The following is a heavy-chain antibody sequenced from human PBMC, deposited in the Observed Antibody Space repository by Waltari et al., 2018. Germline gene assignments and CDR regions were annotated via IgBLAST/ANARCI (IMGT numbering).Heavy chain of an antibody. CDR1: GYTLIAFH. Sequence: QVQVVQSGAEVKKPGASVKVSCQTSGYTLIAFHIHWVRQAPGQGLEWMGWINTDSGGTKYAQRFQDRVTITWDTSISTAYMQMSRLRSDDTAVYYCAFEPTGSGVYPNWGQGTPVTVFS. J-gene: IGHJ4*02. D-gene: IGHD3-10*01. CDR3: AFEPTGSGVYPN. CDR2: INTDSGGT. V-gene: IGHV1-2*02.